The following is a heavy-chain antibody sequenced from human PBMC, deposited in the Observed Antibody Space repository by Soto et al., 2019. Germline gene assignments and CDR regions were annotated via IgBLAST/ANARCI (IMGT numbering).Heavy chain of an antibody. CDR1: GYTFTRYG. CDR3: ARDPGSSWP. J-gene: IGHJ5*02. V-gene: IGHV1-18*01. CDR2: ISPYIGVT. Sequence: ASVKVSCKASGYTFTRYGISWVRQAPGQGLEWMGRISPYIGVTNYAQKFQGRATITTDKSTSTAYMELSSLRSEDTAVYYCARDPGSSWPRGQGTPVTVSS. D-gene: IGHD6-13*01.